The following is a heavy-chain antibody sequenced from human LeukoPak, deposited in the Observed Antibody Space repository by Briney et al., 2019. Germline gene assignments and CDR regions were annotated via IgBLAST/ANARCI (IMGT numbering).Heavy chain of an antibody. CDR2: IYYSGST. V-gene: IGHV4-59*01. Sequence: SETLSLTCTVSGGSISSYYWSWVRQPPGKGLEWIGYIYYSGSTNYNPSLKSRVTISVDTSKNQFSLKLSSVTAADTAVYYCARAAVDKSYYDFWSGYYQAWYMDVWGKGTTVTVSS. J-gene: IGHJ6*03. D-gene: IGHD3-3*01. CDR1: GGSISSYY. CDR3: ARAAVDKSYYDFWSGYYQAWYMDV.